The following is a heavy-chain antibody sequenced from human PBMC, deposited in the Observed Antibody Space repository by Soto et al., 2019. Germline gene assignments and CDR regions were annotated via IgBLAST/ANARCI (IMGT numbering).Heavy chain of an antibody. D-gene: IGHD3-10*01. J-gene: IGHJ4*02. CDR2: ISHSGTTI. Sequence: GGSLRLSCATSGFTFSDYYMTWIRQAPGKGLEWVSYISHSGTTIYYADSVKGRFTVSRDNAQNSLYLQMNSLRAEDTAVYYCAADPYYYASSFWGQGTLVTVSS. V-gene: IGHV3-11*01. CDR3: AADPYYYASSF. CDR1: GFTFSDYY.